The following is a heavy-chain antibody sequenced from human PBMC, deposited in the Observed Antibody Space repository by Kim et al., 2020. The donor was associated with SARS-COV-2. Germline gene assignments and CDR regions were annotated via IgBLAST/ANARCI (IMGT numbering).Heavy chain of an antibody. CDR3: AREKGGTIFGVVITDYYYYGMDV. CDR2: ISYDGSNK. D-gene: IGHD3-3*01. CDR1: GFTFSSYA. V-gene: IGHV3-30*04. J-gene: IGHJ6*02. Sequence: GGSLRLSCAASGFTFSSYAMHWVRQAPGKGLEWVAVISYDGSNKYYADSVKGRFTISRDNSKNTLYLQMNSLRAEDTAVYYCAREKGGTIFGVVITDYYYYGMDVWGQGTTVTVSS.